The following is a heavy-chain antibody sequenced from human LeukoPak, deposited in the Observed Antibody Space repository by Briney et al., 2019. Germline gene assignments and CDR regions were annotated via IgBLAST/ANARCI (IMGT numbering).Heavy chain of an antibody. Sequence: GGSLRLSCAASGFTLSTYWMTWVRQAPGEGLEWVANIKQDGSEKYYVDSVKGRFTISRDNAKKLLYLQMNSLRVEDTAVYYCARDRGGSGRLGRFDNWGQGTLVTVSP. CDR2: IKQDGSEK. CDR1: GFTLSTYW. J-gene: IGHJ4*02. CDR3: ARDRGGSGRLGRFDN. D-gene: IGHD6-19*01. V-gene: IGHV3-7*01.